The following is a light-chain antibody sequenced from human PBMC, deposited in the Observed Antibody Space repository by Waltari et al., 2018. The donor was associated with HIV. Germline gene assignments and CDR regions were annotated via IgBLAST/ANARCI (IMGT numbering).Light chain of an antibody. CDR3: QQSYSTFVA. J-gene: IGKJ5*01. V-gene: IGKV1-39*01. Sequence: DIQMTQSPSSLSASVGDRVTITCRASQSISNYLNWYQQKPGKAPKLLIYAASSLQSGVPSRFSGSGSGTDLTLTISSLQPEDFATYYCQQSYSTFVAFGQGTRLEIK. CDR1: QSISNY. CDR2: AAS.